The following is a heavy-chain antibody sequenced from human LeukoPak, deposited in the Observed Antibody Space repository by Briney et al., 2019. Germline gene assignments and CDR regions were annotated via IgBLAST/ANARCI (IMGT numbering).Heavy chain of an antibody. J-gene: IGHJ5*02. Sequence: GASVKVFCKASGYTFTSYNINWVRQATGQGLEWMGWMNPNSGNTGYAQKFQGRVTMTRNTSISTAYMELSSLRSEDTAVYYCVRGRGEVGLMVYAIRGNWFDPWGQGTPVTVSS. CDR1: GYTFTSYN. CDR2: MNPNSGNT. D-gene: IGHD2-8*01. V-gene: IGHV1-8*01. CDR3: VRGRGEVGLMVYAIRGNWFDP.